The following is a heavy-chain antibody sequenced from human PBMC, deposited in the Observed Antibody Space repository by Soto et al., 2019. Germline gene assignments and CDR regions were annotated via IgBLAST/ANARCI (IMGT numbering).Heavy chain of an antibody. J-gene: IGHJ4*02. V-gene: IGHV3-23*01. CDR2: FSASGGST. Sequence: EVHLLDSGGGLVQPGGSLRLSCAASGFTFNNYAMSWVRQAPGKGLEWVSSFSASGGSTNYADSVKGRFTISRDNSENTVYLQMNSLRAEDTAVYYCVKTRLAGGFDYWGQGSLVTVSS. D-gene: IGHD3-16*01. CDR1: GFTFNNYA. CDR3: VKTRLAGGFDY.